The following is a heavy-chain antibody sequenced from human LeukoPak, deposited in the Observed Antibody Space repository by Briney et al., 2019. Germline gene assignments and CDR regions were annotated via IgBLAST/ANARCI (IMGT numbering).Heavy chain of an antibody. Sequence: GGSLRLSCAASGITFRSYGMHWVRQAPGKWLEWVTAISYDGSNKYYADSVKGRFSISRDNTKNTLYLQMNSLRADDTAVYYCAKGARGDTVTSIVGLNWFDPWGQGTLVTVSS. CDR3: AKGARGDTVTSIVGLNWFDP. J-gene: IGHJ5*02. CDR2: ISYDGSNK. D-gene: IGHD4-17*01. V-gene: IGHV3-30*18. CDR1: GITFRSYG.